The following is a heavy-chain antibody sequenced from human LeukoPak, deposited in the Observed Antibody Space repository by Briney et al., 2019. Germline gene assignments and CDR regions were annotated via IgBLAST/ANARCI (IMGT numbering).Heavy chain of an antibody. V-gene: IGHV3-49*03. Sequence: GGSLRLSCTASGFTFGDYAMSWFRQAPGKGLEWVGFIRSKAYGGTTEYAASVKGRFTISRDDSKNTLYLQMNSLKTEDTAVYYCTPHLAARPGIAAAGYYYYYMDVWGKGTTVTVSS. D-gene: IGHD6-13*01. CDR3: TPHLAARPGIAAAGYYYYYMDV. CDR1: GFTFGDYA. CDR2: IRSKAYGGTT. J-gene: IGHJ6*03.